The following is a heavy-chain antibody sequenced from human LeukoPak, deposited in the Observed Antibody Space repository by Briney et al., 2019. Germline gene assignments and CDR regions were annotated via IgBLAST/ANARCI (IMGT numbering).Heavy chain of an antibody. J-gene: IGHJ3*02. CDR3: ARTFKTYYYDSSGYPDRRTGAFDI. D-gene: IGHD3-22*01. CDR2: IYYSGST. V-gene: IGHV4-59*01. Sequence: PSETLSLTCTVSGGSISSYYWSWIRQPPGKGLEWIGYIYYSGSTNYNPSLKSRVTISVDTSKNQFSLKLSSVTAADTAVYYCARTFKTYYYDSSGYPDRRTGAFDIWGQGTMVTVSS. CDR1: GGSISSYY.